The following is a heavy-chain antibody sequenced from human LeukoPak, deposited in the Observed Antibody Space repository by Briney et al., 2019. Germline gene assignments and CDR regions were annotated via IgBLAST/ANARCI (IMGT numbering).Heavy chain of an antibody. Sequence: ASVKVSCKASGYTFIGYYMHWVRQAPGQGLEWMGWINPNSGGTNYAQKFQGRGTMTRDTSISTAYMEVSRLRFDDTAVYYCAREADCGGDCHFDYWGQGTLVTVSS. D-gene: IGHD2-21*02. CDR1: GYTFIGYY. V-gene: IGHV1-2*02. CDR3: AREADCGGDCHFDY. CDR2: INPNSGGT. J-gene: IGHJ4*02.